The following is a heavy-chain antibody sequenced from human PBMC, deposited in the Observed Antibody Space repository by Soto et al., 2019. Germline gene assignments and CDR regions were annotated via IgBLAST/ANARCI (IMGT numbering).Heavy chain of an antibody. CDR1: GYTFTSYD. V-gene: IGHV1-8*01. Sequence: QVQLVQSGAEVKKPGASVKVSCKASGYTFTSYDIHWVRQATGQALEWMGWMNPNSGNTGYAQKFQGRVTMTRNSSISTASMELSSLRSEDTAVYYCARQYYDRSEYYSSLDYWGQGTLVTVSS. D-gene: IGHD3-22*01. CDR2: MNPNSGNT. CDR3: ARQYYDRSEYYSSLDY. J-gene: IGHJ4*02.